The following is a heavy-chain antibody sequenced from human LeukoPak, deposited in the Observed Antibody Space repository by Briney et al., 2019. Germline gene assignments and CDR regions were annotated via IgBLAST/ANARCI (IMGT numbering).Heavy chain of an antibody. V-gene: IGHV4-34*01. Sequence: SETLSLTCAVYGGSFSGYYWSWIRQPPGKGLEWIGEINHSGSTNYNPSLKSRVTISVDTSKNQFSLKLSSVTAADTAVYYCARVPYGYKAIDPWGQGTLVTVSS. CDR1: GGSFSGYY. CDR2: INHSGST. CDR3: ARVPYGYKAIDP. D-gene: IGHD5-18*01. J-gene: IGHJ5*02.